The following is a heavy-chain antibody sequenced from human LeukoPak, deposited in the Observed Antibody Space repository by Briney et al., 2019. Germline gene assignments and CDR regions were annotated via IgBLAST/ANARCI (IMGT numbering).Heavy chain of an antibody. D-gene: IGHD6-19*01. CDR3: ARLYSSGWYPYYYYYMDV. CDR2: ISAYNGNT. J-gene: IGHJ6*03. CDR1: GYTFTSYG. Sequence: VASVKVSCKASGYTFTSYGISWVRQAPGQGLEWMGWISAYNGNTNYAQKLQGRVTMTTDTSTSTAYMELRSLRSDDTAVYYCARLYSSGWYPYYYYYMDVWGKGTTVTISS. V-gene: IGHV1-18*01.